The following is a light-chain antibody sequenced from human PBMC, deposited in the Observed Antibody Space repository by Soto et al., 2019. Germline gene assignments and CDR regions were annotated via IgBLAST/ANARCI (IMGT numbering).Light chain of an antibody. V-gene: IGLV1-44*01. CDR2: SND. CDR1: TSNIESNT. Sequence: QSVLTQPPSASGTPGQRVTISCSGSTSNIESNTVNWYQQLPRTAPKLLIYSNDQRPSGVPDRFSGSKSGTSASLAISGLQSEDEADYYCAAWDDNLKGPVFGGGTKLTVL. CDR3: AAWDDNLKGPV. J-gene: IGLJ2*01.